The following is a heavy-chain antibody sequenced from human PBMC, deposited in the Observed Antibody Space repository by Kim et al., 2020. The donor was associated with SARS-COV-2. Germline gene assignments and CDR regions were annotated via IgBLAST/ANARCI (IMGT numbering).Heavy chain of an antibody. CDR2: ISSSSSYI. Sequence: GGSLRLSCAASGFTFSSYSMNWVRQAPGKGLEWVSSISSSSSYIYYADSVKGRFTISRDNAKNSLYLQMNSLRAEDTAVYYCARTYSSSWYLSPVSSVDYWGQGTLVTVSS. CDR3: ARTYSSSWYLSPVSSVDY. J-gene: IGHJ4*02. D-gene: IGHD6-13*01. CDR1: GFTFSSYS. V-gene: IGHV3-21*01.